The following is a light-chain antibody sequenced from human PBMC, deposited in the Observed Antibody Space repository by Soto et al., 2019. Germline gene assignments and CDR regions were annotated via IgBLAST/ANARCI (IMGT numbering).Light chain of an antibody. CDR3: QQYGSSPLT. CDR1: QSVSSSY. V-gene: IGKV3-20*01. J-gene: IGKJ4*01. Sequence: IVLAQSPATLSVSPGERATLSCRASQSVSSSYLAWYQQKPGQAPRLLIYGASSRATGIPDRFSGSGSGTDFGLTISRLEPEDFAVYYCQQYGSSPLTFGGGTKVDI. CDR2: GAS.